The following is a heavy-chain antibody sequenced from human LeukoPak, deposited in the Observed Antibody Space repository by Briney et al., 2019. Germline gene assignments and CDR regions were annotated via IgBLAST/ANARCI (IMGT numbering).Heavy chain of an antibody. CDR1: GFTFSSYG. CDR3: AKVSFEWLTAREDLYYMDV. V-gene: IGHV3-30*18. D-gene: IGHD3-3*01. J-gene: IGHJ6*03. Sequence: PGGSLRLSCAASGFTFSSYGMHWVRQAPGKGLEWVALISYDGSNEYYADSVKGRFTISRDNSKNTLYLQINSLRAEDTAVYYCAKVSFEWLTAREDLYYMDVWGKGTTVTVSS. CDR2: ISYDGSNE.